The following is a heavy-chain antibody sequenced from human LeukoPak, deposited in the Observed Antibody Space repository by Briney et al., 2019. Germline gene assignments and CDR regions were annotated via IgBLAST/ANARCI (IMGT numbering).Heavy chain of an antibody. J-gene: IGHJ4*02. V-gene: IGHV3-74*01. CDR2: INGDGSTT. D-gene: IGHD3-10*01. Sequence: GGSLRLSCAASGFTFSRYWMHWVRQAPGKGLVWVSRINGDGSTTSYADSVKGGFTISRDNAKNTLYLQMNSLRAEDTAVYYCARDLLIVVRGVILPDHIDYWGQGTLVTVSS. CDR3: ARDLLIVVRGVILPDHIDY. CDR1: GFTFSRYW.